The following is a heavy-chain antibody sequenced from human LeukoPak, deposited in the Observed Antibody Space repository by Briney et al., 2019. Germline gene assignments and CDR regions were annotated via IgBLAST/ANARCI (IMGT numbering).Heavy chain of an antibody. V-gene: IGHV4-61*08. J-gene: IGHJ4*02. D-gene: IGHD6-13*01. CDR1: GGSISSGDYY. CDR2: IYYTGST. CDR3: ARGAWYAGY. Sequence: PSQTLSLTCTVSGGSISSGDYYWTWIRQPPGKGLEWIGYIYYTGSTNYNPSLKSRVTISLDTSKNQFSLRLSSVTAADTAMYFCARGAWYAGYWGQGTLVTVSS.